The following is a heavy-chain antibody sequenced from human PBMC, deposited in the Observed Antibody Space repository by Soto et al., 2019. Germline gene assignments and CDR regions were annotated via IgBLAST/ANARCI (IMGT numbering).Heavy chain of an antibody. Sequence: QVQLQQWGAGLLKPSETLSLTCAVYGGSFSGYYWSWIRQPPGKGLEWIGEINHSGSTNYNPSLKSRVTISVDTSKNQFSLKLSSVTAADTAVYYCARTVRHYDSSGYWFSGLNNWFDPWGQGTLVTVSS. CDR2: INHSGST. D-gene: IGHD3-22*01. CDR3: ARTVRHYDSSGYWFSGLNNWFDP. CDR1: GGSFSGYY. J-gene: IGHJ5*02. V-gene: IGHV4-34*01.